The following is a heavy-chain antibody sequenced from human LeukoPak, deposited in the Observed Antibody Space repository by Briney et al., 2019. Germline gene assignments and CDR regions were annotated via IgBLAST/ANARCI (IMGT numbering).Heavy chain of an antibody. Sequence: ASVXXSXKXXXXTXTTXGISWVRQAPGQGLEWMGXISAYSGDTNYAQKLQGRVTMTTDTSTSTAYMELRSLRSDDTAVYYCARGQSGYSYGSVGYFDYWGQGTLVTVSS. D-gene: IGHD5-18*01. CDR2: ISAYSGDT. J-gene: IGHJ4*02. CDR1: XXTXTTXG. CDR3: ARGQSGYSYGSVGYFDY. V-gene: IGHV1-18*01.